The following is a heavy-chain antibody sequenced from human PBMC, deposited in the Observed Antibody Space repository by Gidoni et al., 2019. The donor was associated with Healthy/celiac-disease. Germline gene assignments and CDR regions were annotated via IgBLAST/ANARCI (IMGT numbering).Heavy chain of an antibody. CDR2: ISWTSGSI. J-gene: IGHJ4*02. Sequence: EVQLVESGGGVVPPGRSLRLSGAAAGCTFDDSARRWVRLAPGQGLEWVSGISWTSGSIAYADSVKGRFTISSDNVKNSPYLQMNSLRAEDAALYYCATAIYGDSSTFDYWDQGTLVIVSS. V-gene: IGHV3-9*01. D-gene: IGHD4-17*01. CDR3: ATAIYGDSSTFDY. CDR1: GCTFDDSA.